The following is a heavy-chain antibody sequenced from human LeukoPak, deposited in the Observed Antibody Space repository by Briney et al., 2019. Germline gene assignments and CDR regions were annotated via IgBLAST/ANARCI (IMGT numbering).Heavy chain of an antibody. CDR1: GFTFSSYS. Sequence: PGGSLRLSCAASGFTFSSYSMNWVRQAPGKGLEWVSYISSSSSTIYYADSVKGRFTISRDNAKNSLYLQMNSLRAEDTAVYYFARGGGSLGRGTYFDYWGQGTLVTVSS. J-gene: IGHJ4*02. D-gene: IGHD3-10*01. V-gene: IGHV3-48*01. CDR2: ISSSSSTI. CDR3: ARGGGSLGRGTYFDY.